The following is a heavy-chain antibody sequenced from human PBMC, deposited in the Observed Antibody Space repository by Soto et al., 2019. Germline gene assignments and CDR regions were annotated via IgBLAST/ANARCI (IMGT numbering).Heavy chain of an antibody. J-gene: IGHJ6*04. CDR3: ARASAYYDYDGKDV. CDR1: GGSISSGGYY. Sequence: SETLSLTCTVSGGSISSGGYYWSWLRQHPGKGLEWSGYIYYSGSTYYNPSLKSRGTISVDTSKNQYTLKLSSETPEDTAVHYCARASAYYDYDGKDVSGEGTTVTVCS. V-gene: IGHV4-31*03. CDR2: IYYSGST.